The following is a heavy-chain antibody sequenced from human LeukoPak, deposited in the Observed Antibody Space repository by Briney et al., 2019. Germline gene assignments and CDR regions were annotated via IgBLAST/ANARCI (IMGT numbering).Heavy chain of an antibody. J-gene: IGHJ5*02. Sequence: ASVKVSCKASGYTFTGYYMHWVRQAPGQGLEWMGWINPNSGGTNYAQKFQGRVTMTRDTSISTAYMELSRPRSDDTAVYYCARVSAVAGKGDWFDPWGQGTLVTVSS. CDR2: INPNSGGT. CDR3: ARVSAVAGKGDWFDP. D-gene: IGHD6-19*01. V-gene: IGHV1-2*02. CDR1: GYTFTGYY.